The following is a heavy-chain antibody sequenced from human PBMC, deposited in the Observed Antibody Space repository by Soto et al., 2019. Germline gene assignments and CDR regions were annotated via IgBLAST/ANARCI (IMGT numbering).Heavy chain of an antibody. CDR1: GGSFSGGD. V-gene: IGHV4-34*01. CDR3: ARKKSMVRGRTPRWLYGMDV. D-gene: IGHD3-10*01. CDR2: INHSGST. Sequence: SETLSLTCAVYGGSFSGGDWSWIRQPPGKGLEWIGEINHSGSTNYNPSLKSRVTISVDTSKNQFSLKLSSVTAADTAVYYCARKKSMVRGRTPRWLYGMDVWGQGTTVT. J-gene: IGHJ6*02.